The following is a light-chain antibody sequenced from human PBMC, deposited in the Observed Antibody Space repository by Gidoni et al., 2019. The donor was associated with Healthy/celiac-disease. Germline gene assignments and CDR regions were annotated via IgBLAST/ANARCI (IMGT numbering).Light chain of an antibody. J-gene: IGKJ2*01. CDR3: QQYGSSPRYT. Sequence: EFLLTQSPGTLSLSPGERATLSCRASQSVSSSYLAWYQQKPGQAPRLLIYGASSRATGIPDRFSGSGSGTDFTLTISRLEPEDFAVYYCQQYGSSPRYTFGQGTKLEIK. V-gene: IGKV3-20*01. CDR1: QSVSSSY. CDR2: GAS.